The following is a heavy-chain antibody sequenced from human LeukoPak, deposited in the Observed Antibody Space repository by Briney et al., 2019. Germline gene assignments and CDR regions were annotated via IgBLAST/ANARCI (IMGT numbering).Heavy chain of an antibody. J-gene: IGHJ4*02. D-gene: IGHD6-6*01. V-gene: IGHV1-69*13. Sequence: GASVKVSCKASGGTFSSYAISWVRQAPGQGLEWMGGIIPIFGTANYAQKFQGRVTITADESTSTAYMELSSLRSEDTAVYYCARAAEYSSSSEERYFDYRGQGTLVTVSS. CDR3: ARAAEYSSSSEERYFDY. CDR1: GGTFSSYA. CDR2: IIPIFGTA.